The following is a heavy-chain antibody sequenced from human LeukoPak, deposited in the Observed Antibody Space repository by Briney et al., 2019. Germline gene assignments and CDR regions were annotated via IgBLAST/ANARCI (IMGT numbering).Heavy chain of an antibody. CDR3: ARRGNSYGSPEYFQH. J-gene: IGHJ1*01. Sequence: GGSLRLSCAASGFTFSSYWMSWVRQAPGKGLEWVANIKQDGSEKYYVDSVKGRFAISRDNAKNSLYLQMNSLRAEDTAVYYCARRGNSYGSPEYFQHWGQGTLVTVSS. CDR1: GFTFSSYW. CDR2: IKQDGSEK. V-gene: IGHV3-7*02. D-gene: IGHD5-18*01.